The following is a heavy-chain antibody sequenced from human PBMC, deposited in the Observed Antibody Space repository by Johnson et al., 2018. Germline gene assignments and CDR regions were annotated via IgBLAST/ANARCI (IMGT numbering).Heavy chain of an antibody. CDR1: GGSFNNFA. D-gene: IGHD6-25*01. J-gene: IGHJ3*02. CDR3: ARGQRSGWHKTFDI. Sequence: QVQLVQSGAEVQKPGSSVRVSCKASGGSFNNFALHWVRQAPGHGLEWMGGAIPIFATGNSAQKFQGRVTIIADESTSTADIELNNLNFDDTAVYYVARGQRSGWHKTFDIWGQGTAVTVSS. CDR2: AIPIFATG. V-gene: IGHV1-69*01.